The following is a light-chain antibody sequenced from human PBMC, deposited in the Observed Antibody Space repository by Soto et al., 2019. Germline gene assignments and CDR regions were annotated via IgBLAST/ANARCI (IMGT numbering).Light chain of an antibody. Sequence: IQMTQSPSTLSASTGDTVTITCRASQDIGSVLAWYQQKPGTAPKVLISGASNLHGGVPSRFSGSGSRTDFTLTITHLQSEDFATYYCQHYLNYPITFGQGTRLEIK. J-gene: IGKJ5*01. CDR3: QHYLNYPIT. CDR1: QDIGSV. CDR2: GAS. V-gene: IGKV1-8*01.